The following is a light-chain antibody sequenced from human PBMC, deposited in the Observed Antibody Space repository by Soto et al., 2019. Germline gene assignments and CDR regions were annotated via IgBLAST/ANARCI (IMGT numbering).Light chain of an antibody. CDR3: QQHNYWPS. V-gene: IGKV3-15*01. J-gene: IGKJ2*01. CDR1: QSISSN. Sequence: EIVMTQSPATLSVSPGVRATLSCRASQSISSNLAWFQQKPGQAPRLLLYGASTRATGIPGRFSGSGSGTDFTLTISSLQSEDFAVYYCQQHNYWPSFGQGTKLEIK. CDR2: GAS.